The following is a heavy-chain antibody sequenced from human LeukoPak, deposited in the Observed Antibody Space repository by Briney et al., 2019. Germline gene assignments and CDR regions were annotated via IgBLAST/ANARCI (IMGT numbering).Heavy chain of an antibody. Sequence: ASVKVSCKASGYTFTSYDINWVRQATGQGLEWMGGIIPIFGTANYAQKFQGRVTITTDESTSTAYMELSSLRSEDTAVYYCARGEWELTSIDYWGQGTLVTVSS. CDR2: IIPIFGTA. CDR1: GYTFTSYD. CDR3: ARGEWELTSIDY. V-gene: IGHV1-69*05. D-gene: IGHD1-26*01. J-gene: IGHJ4*02.